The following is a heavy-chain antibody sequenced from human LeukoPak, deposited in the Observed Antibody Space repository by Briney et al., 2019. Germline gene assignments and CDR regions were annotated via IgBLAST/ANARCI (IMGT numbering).Heavy chain of an antibody. CDR1: EFTFSSYS. V-gene: IGHV3-48*01. CDR3: ARRYFDL. J-gene: IGHJ4*02. D-gene: IGHD2-15*01. CDR2: ITNSGNSK. Sequence: GGSLRLSCAASEFTFSSYSMNWVRQAPGKGLEWVSYITNSGNSKSYADSVKGRFTISRDNTKNSLYLQMNGLRAEDTAVYYCARRYFDLWGQGTLVTVSS.